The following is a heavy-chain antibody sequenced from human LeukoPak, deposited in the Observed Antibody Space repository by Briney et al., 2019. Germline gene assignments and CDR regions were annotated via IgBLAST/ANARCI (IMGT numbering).Heavy chain of an antibody. CDR3: ARGSHIVVVTAIDY. V-gene: IGHV4-59*12. Sequence: SETLSLTCTVSGGSISSYYWSWIRQPPGKGLEWIGYIYYSGSTNYNPSLKSRVTISVDTSKNQFSLKLSSVTAADTAVYYCARGSHIVVVTAIDYWGQGTLVTVSS. CDR2: IYYSGST. D-gene: IGHD2-21*02. CDR1: GGSISSYY. J-gene: IGHJ4*02.